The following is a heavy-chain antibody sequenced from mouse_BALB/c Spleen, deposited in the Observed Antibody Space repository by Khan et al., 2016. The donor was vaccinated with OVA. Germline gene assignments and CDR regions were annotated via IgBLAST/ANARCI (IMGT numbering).Heavy chain of an antibody. CDR2: INTYTGES. Sequence: QIQLVQSGPELKKPGETVKISCKASGYTFTNYGMNWVKQAPGKGLKWMGWINTYTGESTSTDDFKGRFAFSLETSASTAYLQINNLKNEDMATYFCARGASYWYFDVWGAGTTVTVSS. CDR1: GYTFTNYG. J-gene: IGHJ1*01. CDR3: ARGASYWYFDV. V-gene: IGHV9-1*02.